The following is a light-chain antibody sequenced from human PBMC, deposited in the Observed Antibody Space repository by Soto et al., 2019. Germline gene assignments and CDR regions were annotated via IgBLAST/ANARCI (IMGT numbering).Light chain of an antibody. CDR2: EVT. CDR3: SSYTSRTTYV. CDR1: GSDIGGYNH. J-gene: IGLJ1*01. V-gene: IGLV2-14*01. Sequence: QSALTQPASVSGSPGQSITISCTGTGSDIGGYNHVSWYQHHPGKAPKLIIYEVTNRPSGVSNRFSGSKSGNTASLTISGLQAEDEADYYCSSYTSRTTYVFATVTKLTVL.